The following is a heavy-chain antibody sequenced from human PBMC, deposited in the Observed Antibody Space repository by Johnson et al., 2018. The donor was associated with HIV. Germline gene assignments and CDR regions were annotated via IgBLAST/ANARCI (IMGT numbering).Heavy chain of an antibody. J-gene: IGHJ3*02. D-gene: IGHD5-24*01. V-gene: IGHV3-33*06. CDR2: IWYDGSNK. Sequence: QVQLVESGGGVVQPGRSLRLSCAASGFTFSSYGMHWVRQAPGKGLEWVAVIWYDGSNKYYAASVKGRFTISRDNSKNTLYLQMNSLRAEDTAVYYCAKDHPQMATIVGAFDIWGQGTMVTVSS. CDR1: GFTFSSYG. CDR3: AKDHPQMATIVGAFDI.